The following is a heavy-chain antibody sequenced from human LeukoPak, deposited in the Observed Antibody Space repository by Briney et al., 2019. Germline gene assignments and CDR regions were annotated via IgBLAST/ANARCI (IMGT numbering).Heavy chain of an antibody. Sequence: PETLSLTCAVYGGSFSGYYWSWIRQPPGKGLEWIGEINHSGSTNYNPSLKSRVTISVDTSKNQFSLKLSSVTAADTAVYYCARNGASTVTSDYWGQGTLVTVSS. CDR1: GGSFSGYY. J-gene: IGHJ4*02. D-gene: IGHD4-17*01. CDR2: INHSGST. CDR3: ARNGASTVTSDY. V-gene: IGHV4-34*01.